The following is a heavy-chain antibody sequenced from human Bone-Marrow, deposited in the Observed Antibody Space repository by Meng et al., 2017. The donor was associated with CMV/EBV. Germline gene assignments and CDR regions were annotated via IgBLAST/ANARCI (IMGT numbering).Heavy chain of an antibody. V-gene: IGHV4-34*01. CDR2: INHSGST. J-gene: IGHJ4*02. Sequence: SGSLCLTCAASGGSFSGYHWNWIRQPPGKGLEWIGEINHSGSTNYNPSPKSRVTISVDTSKNQFSLKLSSVTDAHTAVYYCARSGGGIFGVVIFDYWGQGTLVTVSS. CDR3: ARSGGGIFGVVIFDY. CDR1: GGSFSGYH. D-gene: IGHD3-3*01.